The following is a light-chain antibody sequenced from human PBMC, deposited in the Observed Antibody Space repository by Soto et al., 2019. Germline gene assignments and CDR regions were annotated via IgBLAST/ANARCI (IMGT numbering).Light chain of an antibody. CDR3: QQFNTSPWT. Sequence: EIVITQSPVTLSVSPGERATLSCTASQSVNNNVAWYQQKPGHTPRLLIYSASIGATGTPARFSGSGSGSDFTLTISSLQSEDFATYYCQQFNTSPWTFGQGTKVDIK. J-gene: IGKJ1*01. V-gene: IGKV3-15*01. CDR2: SAS. CDR1: QSVNNN.